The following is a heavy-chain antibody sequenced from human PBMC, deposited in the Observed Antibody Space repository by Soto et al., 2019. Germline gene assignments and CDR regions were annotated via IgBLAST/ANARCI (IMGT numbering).Heavy chain of an antibody. J-gene: IGHJ5*02. Sequence: ASVKVSFNGAGFAFTGYYIHWLRQATGQGLEWMGWINAHSGGTEYAQKFQGRVTLTRDTSIATAYLTLTSLTSDDTALYYCAKDLTRQLAYWLDPWGQGTQVNVS. CDR3: AKDLTRQLAYWLDP. D-gene: IGHD6-6*01. CDR1: GFAFTGYY. CDR2: INAHSGGT. V-gene: IGHV1-2*02.